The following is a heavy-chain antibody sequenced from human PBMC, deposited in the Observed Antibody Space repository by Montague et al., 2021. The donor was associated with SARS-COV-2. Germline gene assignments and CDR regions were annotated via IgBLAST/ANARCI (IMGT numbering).Heavy chain of an antibody. CDR3: ARAQNTCFIADCVNYFDV. CDR1: GGPMSGYY. V-gene: IGHV4-59*01. Sequence: SETLSLTCEVSGGPMSGYYWTWIRQSPGKGLEWIGYVHYTGSTKNNPSLKTRVSLSLDTPKNHFSLHLSSVTAADTAIYFCARAQNTCFIADCVNYFDVWGLGALVTVSS. CDR2: VHYTGST. D-gene: IGHD2-21*02. J-gene: IGHJ4*02.